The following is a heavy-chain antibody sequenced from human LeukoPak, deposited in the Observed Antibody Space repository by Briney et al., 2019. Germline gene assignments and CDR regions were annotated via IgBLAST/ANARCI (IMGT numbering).Heavy chain of an antibody. J-gene: IGHJ4*02. CDR1: GGSISSYY. CDR3: ARGLYSSSWYFFDY. D-gene: IGHD6-13*01. V-gene: IGHV4-59*01. Sequence: PSETLSLTCTVSGGSISSYYWSWIRQPPGKGLEWIGYIYYSGSTNYNPSLKSRVTISVDTSKNQFSLKLSSVTAAATAVYYCARGLYSSSWYFFDYWAREPWSPSPQ. CDR2: IYYSGST.